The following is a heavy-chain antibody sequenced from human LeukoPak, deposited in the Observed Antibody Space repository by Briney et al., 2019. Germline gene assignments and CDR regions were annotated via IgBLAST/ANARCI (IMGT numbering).Heavy chain of an antibody. CDR1: GGSIYSSTYY. V-gene: IGHV4-39*01. J-gene: IGHJ5*02. Sequence: SGTLSLTCTVSGGSIYSSTYYWGWIRQPPGKGLEWIGSIYYSGSTYYNPSLKSRVTISVDTSKNQFSLKLSSVTAADTAVYYCARSTYNDFRGPWGQGTLVTVSS. D-gene: IGHD3-3*01. CDR2: IYYSGST. CDR3: ARSTYNDFRGP.